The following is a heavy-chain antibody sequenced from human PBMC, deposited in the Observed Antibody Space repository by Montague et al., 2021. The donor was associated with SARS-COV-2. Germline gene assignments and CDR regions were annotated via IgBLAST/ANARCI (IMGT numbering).Heavy chain of an antibody. V-gene: IGHV4-59*01. CDR3: ARGGGGREGYNP. D-gene: IGHD5-24*01. J-gene: IGHJ5*02. CDR2: IYYSGST. Sequence: SETLSLTCTVSGGSISSYYWSWIRQPPGKGLEWIGYIYYSGSTNYNPSPKSRVTISVDTSKNQFSLKLSSVTAADTAVYYCARGGGGREGYNPWGQGTLVTVSS. CDR1: GGSISSYY.